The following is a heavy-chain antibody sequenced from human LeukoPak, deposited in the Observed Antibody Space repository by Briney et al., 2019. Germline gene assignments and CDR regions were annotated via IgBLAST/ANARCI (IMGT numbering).Heavy chain of an antibody. CDR3: ARDVRYHYYLDV. D-gene: IGHD6-6*01. J-gene: IGHJ6*03. Sequence: EASVKVSCKASGGTFSSYSITWVRQAPGQGLEWTGGIMPLFNTANYAQQFQGRVTITTDESTSTAYMELSSLRFEDTAMYYCARDVRYHYYLDVWGKGTTVTVSS. V-gene: IGHV1-69*05. CDR2: IMPLFNTA. CDR1: GGTFSSYS.